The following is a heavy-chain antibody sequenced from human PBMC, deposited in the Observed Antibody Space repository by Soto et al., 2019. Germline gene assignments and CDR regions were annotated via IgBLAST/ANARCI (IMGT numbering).Heavy chain of an antibody. CDR1: GYTFTSYG. CDR3: ARVLPSDPRKNNWFDP. CDR2: ISAYNGNT. J-gene: IGHJ5*02. V-gene: IGHV1-18*01. Sequence: ASVKVSCKASGYTFTSYGISWVRQAPGQGLEWMGWISAYNGNTNYAQKLQGRVTMTTDTSTSTAYMELRSLRSDDTAVYYCARVLPSDPRKNNWFDPWGQGTLVTVSS.